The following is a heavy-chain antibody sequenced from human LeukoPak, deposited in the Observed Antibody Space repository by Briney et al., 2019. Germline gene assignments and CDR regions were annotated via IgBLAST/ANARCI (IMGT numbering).Heavy chain of an antibody. CDR1: GGSISSYY. CDR3: ATTQQLVRGGAFDI. J-gene: IGHJ3*02. CDR2: IYTSGST. V-gene: IGHV4-4*07. D-gene: IGHD6-13*01. Sequence: SETLSLTCTVSGGSISSYYWSWIRQPAGKGLEWIGRIYTSGSTNYNPSPKSRVTMSVDTSKNQFSLKLSSVTAADTAVYYCATTQQLVRGGAFDIWGQGTMVTVSS.